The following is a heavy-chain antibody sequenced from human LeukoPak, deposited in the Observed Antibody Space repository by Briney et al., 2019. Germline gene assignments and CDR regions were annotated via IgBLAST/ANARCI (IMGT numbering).Heavy chain of an antibody. D-gene: IGHD2-15*01. Sequence: HSGRSLRLSCAASGFTFNTFGMHWVRQAPGKGLEWVAVISYDGTDKYYADSLKGRFTISRDNSKNTLYLQMNSLRAEDTAVYYCAKDAVATPQIDHWGQGALVTVSS. CDR2: ISYDGTDK. V-gene: IGHV3-30*18. CDR3: AKDAVATPQIDH. J-gene: IGHJ4*02. CDR1: GFTFNTFG.